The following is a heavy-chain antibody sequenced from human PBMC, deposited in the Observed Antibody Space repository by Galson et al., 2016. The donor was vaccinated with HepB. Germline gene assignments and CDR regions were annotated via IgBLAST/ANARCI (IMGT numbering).Heavy chain of an antibody. CDR3: ARGGGALTTVASGALSH. CDR1: GYTFIHYD. V-gene: IGHV1-3*01. Sequence: SVKVSCKASGYTFIHYDVYWVRQAPGQRLEWMGWMNPGKGTTRTAPRFQDRVTITSDTSASTVYMKLSSLSSEDTAVYYCARGGGALTTVASGALSHWGQGTLVTVSS. J-gene: IGHJ4*02. D-gene: IGHD4-11*01. CDR2: MNPGKGTT.